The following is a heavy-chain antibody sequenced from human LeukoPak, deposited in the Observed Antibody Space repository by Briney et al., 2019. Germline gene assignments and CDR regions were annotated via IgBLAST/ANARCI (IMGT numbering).Heavy chain of an antibody. J-gene: IGHJ6*02. CDR3: ARDNGGYDSRSLLGMDV. Sequence: SETLSLTCTVSGVSINSHYWNWIRQPPGKGLEWIGHIYYTGTTNYNPSLKSRVTISVDTSKNQFSLKLSSVTAADTAVYYCARDNGGYDSRSLLGMDVWGQGTTVTVSS. CDR2: IYYTGTT. CDR1: GVSINSHY. V-gene: IGHV4-59*11. D-gene: IGHD5-12*01.